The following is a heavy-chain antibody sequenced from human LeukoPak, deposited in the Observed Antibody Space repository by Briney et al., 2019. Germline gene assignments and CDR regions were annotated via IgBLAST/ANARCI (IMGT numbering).Heavy chain of an antibody. CDR3: ARDRYDSSGYNGGAFDI. V-gene: IGHV3-53*04. CDR1: GFTVSSNY. D-gene: IGHD3-22*01. CDR2: IYSGGST. Sequence: GGFLRLSCAASGFTVSSNYMSWVRQAPGKGLEWVSVIYSGGSTYYADSVKGRFTISRHNSKNTLYLQMNSLRAEDTAVYYCARDRYDSSGYNGGAFDIWGQGTMVTVSS. J-gene: IGHJ3*02.